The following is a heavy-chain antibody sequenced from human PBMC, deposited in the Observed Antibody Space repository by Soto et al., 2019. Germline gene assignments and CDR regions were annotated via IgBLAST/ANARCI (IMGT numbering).Heavy chain of an antibody. CDR3: ARDRDGLVNYYFDY. CDR1: GGSISSYY. Sequence: PSETLSLTCTVSGGSISSYYWSWIRQPPGKGLEWIGYIYYSGSTNYNPSLKSRVTISVDTSKNQFSLKLSSVTAADTAVYYCARDRDGLVNYYFDYWGQGTLVTVSS. J-gene: IGHJ4*02. V-gene: IGHV4-59*01. CDR2: IYYSGST. D-gene: IGHD1-7*01.